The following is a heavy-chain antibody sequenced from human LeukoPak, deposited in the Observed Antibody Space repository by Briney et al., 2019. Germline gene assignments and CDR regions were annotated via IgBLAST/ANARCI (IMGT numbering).Heavy chain of an antibody. V-gene: IGHV4-34*01. CDR2: INHSGST. CDR1: GGSISSYS. D-gene: IGHD3-3*01. CDR3: ARVSRDLEWLFTYYFDY. Sequence: SETLSLTCTVSGGSISSYSWSWIRQPPGKGLEWIGEINHSGSTNYNPSLKSRVTISVDTSKNQFSLKLSSVTAADTAVYYCARVSRDLEWLFTYYFDYWGQGTLVTVSS. J-gene: IGHJ4*02.